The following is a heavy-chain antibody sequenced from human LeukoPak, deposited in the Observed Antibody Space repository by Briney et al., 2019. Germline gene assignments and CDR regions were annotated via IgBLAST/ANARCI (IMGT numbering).Heavy chain of an antibody. CDR3: ARHYIRSRPTIFGVTYGMDV. J-gene: IGHJ6*02. CDR1: GYTFTSCD. V-gene: IGHV1-8*01. D-gene: IGHD3-3*01. Sequence: ASVKVSCKASGYTFTSCDINWVRQATGQGLEWMGWMNPNSGNTGYAQKFQGRVTMTRNTSISTAYMELSSLRSEDTAVYYCARHYIRSRPTIFGVTYGMDVWGQGTTVTVSS. CDR2: MNPNSGNT.